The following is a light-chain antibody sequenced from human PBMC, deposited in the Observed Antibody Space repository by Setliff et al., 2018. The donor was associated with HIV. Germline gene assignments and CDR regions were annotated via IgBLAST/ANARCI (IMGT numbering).Light chain of an antibody. V-gene: IGLV1-51*01. CDR2: DND. CDR3: GSWDSSLSAFV. CDR1: TSNIENNY. Sequence: QSVLTQPPSVSAAPGQKVTISCSGSTSNIENNYVSWYQQLPGTVPKLLIYDNDERPSGIPDRVSGSKSGTSATLVITGLQTGDEADYYCGSWDSSLSAFVFGTGTKVTVL. J-gene: IGLJ1*01.